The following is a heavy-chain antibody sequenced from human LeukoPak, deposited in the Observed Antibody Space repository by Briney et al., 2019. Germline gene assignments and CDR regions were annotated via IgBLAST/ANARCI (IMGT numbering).Heavy chain of an antibody. V-gene: IGHV3-23*01. J-gene: IGHJ4*02. CDR1: GFSFSIYA. Sequence: GGSLRLSCAASGFSFSIYAMGWVRQAPGKGLEWVSIISGNGVYTYYADSVKGRFTISRDNSKDTLYLQMNSLRAEDTAVYYCSKRDIVAGVVDRWGQGALVTVSS. CDR3: SKRDIVAGVVDR. CDR2: ISGNGVYT. D-gene: IGHD5-12*01.